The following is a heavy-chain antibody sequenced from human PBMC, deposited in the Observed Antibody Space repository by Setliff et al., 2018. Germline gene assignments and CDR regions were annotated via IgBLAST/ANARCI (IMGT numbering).Heavy chain of an antibody. D-gene: IGHD5-12*01. J-gene: IGHJ4*02. V-gene: IGHV3-30*02. CDR1: GGTLRTYA. CDR3: AKEVMGLHLSGLDY. Sequence: SCKASGGTLRTYAFNWVRQAPGQGLEWVAFIRQDGNNKYYRDSVRGRFTISRDNSKTTLFLQMNSLRPEDTGIYYCAKEVMGLHLSGLDYWGQGNLVTVSS. CDR2: IRQDGNNK.